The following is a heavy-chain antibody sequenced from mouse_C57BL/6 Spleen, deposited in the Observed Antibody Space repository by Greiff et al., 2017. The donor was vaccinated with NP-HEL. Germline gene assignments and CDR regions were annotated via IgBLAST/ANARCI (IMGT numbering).Heavy chain of an antibody. J-gene: IGHJ2*01. CDR3: ERSSYYYGSSPYYFDD. V-gene: IGHV1-50*01. CDR2: IDPSDSYT. CDR1: GYTFTSYW. D-gene: IGHD1-1*01. Sequence: QVQLQQSGAELVKPGASVKLSCKASGYTFTSYWMQWVQQRPGQGLEWIGEIDPSDSYTNYNQKFKGQAPLTVDPSSSTAYMQLSSLTCEDSAVYYCERSSYYYGSSPYYFDDWGQGTTLTVSS.